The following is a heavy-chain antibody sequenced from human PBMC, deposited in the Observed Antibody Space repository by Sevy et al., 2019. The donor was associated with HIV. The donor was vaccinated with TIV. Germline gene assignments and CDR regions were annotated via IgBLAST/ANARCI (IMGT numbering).Heavy chain of an antibody. D-gene: IGHD3-3*01. CDR1: GFTFSSYW. CDR2: IKQDGSEK. J-gene: IGHJ6*02. V-gene: IGHV3-7*03. CDR3: ARDKGTIFGVVSNYGTDV. Sequence: GGSLRLSCAASGFTFSSYWMSWVRQAPGKGLEWVANIKQDGSEKYYVDSVKGRFTISRDNAKNSLYLQMNSLRAEDTAVYYCARDKGTIFGVVSNYGTDVWGQGTTVTVSS.